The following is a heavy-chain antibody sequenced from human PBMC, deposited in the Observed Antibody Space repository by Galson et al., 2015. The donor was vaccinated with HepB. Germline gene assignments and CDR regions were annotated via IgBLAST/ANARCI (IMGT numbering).Heavy chain of an antibody. CDR3: AKHGRIGTTGDYFDY. J-gene: IGHJ4*02. Sequence: SLRLSCAASGFTFSTYGMHWVRQAPGQGLEWVALISYDGNNKCYVDSVKGRFTISRDSSKNTLYLQMNSLRAEDTAVYYCAKHGRIGTTGDYFDYWGQGTLVTVSS. V-gene: IGHV3-30*18. CDR1: GFTFSTYG. CDR2: ISYDGNNK. D-gene: IGHD1-1*01.